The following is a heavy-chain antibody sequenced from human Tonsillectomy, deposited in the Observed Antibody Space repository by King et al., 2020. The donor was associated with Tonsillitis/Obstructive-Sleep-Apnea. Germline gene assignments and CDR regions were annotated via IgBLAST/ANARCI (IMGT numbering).Heavy chain of an antibody. CDR2: VYNSGST. CDR3: AREGVSVVGPPSDGLDV. CDR1: GASVTSHY. V-gene: IGHV4-59*02. Sequence: QLQESGPGLVKPSETLSLTCAVSGASVTSHYWNWIRQPPGKGLEWIGCVYNSGSTNYNPSLKSRVTISVDTTKNQFSLRLSSVTAADTAVYYCAREGVSVVGPPSDGLDVWGQGTPVTVSS. J-gene: IGHJ6*02. D-gene: IGHD2-2*01.